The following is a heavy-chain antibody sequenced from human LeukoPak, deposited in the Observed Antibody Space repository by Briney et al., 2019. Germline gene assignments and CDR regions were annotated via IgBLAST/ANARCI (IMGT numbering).Heavy chain of an antibody. V-gene: IGHV4-30-4*01. J-gene: IGHJ4*02. CDR3: ARGGGYYYHDSSGYYADY. D-gene: IGHD3-22*01. CDR2: IYYSGST. Sequence: SETLSLTCTVSGGSISSGDYYWSWIRQPPGKGLEWIGYIYYSGSTYYNPSLKSRVTISVDTSKNQFSLKLSSVTAADTAVYYCARGGGYYYHDSSGYYADYWGQGTLVTASS. CDR1: GGSISSGDYY.